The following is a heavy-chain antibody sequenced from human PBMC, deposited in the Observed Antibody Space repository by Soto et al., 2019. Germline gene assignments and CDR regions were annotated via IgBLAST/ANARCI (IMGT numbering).Heavy chain of an antibody. CDR1: GFTFSSYA. V-gene: IGHV3-23*01. CDR3: AKAQLEYSSSPLGY. CDR2: ISGSGGST. D-gene: IGHD6-13*01. Sequence: EVQLLESGGGLVQPGGSLRLSCAASGFTFSSYAMSWVRQAPGKGLEWVSAISGSGGSTYYADSVKGRFTISRDNSKNTLYLQMNRLRAEDTAVYYCAKAQLEYSSSPLGYWGQGTLVTVSS. J-gene: IGHJ4*02.